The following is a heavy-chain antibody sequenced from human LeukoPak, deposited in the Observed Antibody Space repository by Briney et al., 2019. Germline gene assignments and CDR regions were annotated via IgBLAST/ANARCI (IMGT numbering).Heavy chain of an antibody. CDR1: GYTFTSYA. CDR2: INAGNGNT. D-gene: IGHD1-26*01. Sequence: ASVNVSCTASGYTFTSYAMHWVRQAPGQRLEWMGWINAGNGNTKYSQKFQGRVTITRDTSASTAYMELSSLRSEDTAVYYCARPMMGADDAFDIWGQGTMVTVSS. CDR3: ARPMMGADDAFDI. J-gene: IGHJ3*02. V-gene: IGHV1-3*01.